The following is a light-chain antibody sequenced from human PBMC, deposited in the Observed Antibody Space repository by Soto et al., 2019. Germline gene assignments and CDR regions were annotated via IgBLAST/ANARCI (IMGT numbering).Light chain of an antibody. Sequence: NFMLTQPHSVSESPGKTVIISCTRSSGSIASNYVQWYQQRPGSSPTTVIYEDNQRPSGVPDRFSGSIDSSSNSASLTISGLETEDEADYFCQSYDATNQVFGGGTKLNVL. J-gene: IGLJ3*02. CDR2: EDN. CDR1: SGSIASNY. V-gene: IGLV6-57*01. CDR3: QSYDATNQV.